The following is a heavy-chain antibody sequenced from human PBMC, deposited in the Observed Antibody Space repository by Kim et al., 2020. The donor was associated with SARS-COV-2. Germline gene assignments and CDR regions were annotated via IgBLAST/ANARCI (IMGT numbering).Heavy chain of an antibody. Sequence: GGSLRLSCAASGFTFSSYGMHWVRQAPGKGLEWVAVIWYDGSNKYYADSVKGRFTISRDNSKNTLYLQMNSLRAEDTAVYYCARVKINRGWYGMDVWGQGTTVTVSS. J-gene: IGHJ6*02. CDR3: ARVKINRGWYGMDV. CDR1: GFTFSSYG. D-gene: IGHD3-10*01. V-gene: IGHV3-33*01. CDR2: IWYDGSNK.